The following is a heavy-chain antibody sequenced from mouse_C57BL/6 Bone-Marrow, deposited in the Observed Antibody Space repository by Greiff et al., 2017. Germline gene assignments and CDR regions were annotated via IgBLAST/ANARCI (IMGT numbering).Heavy chain of an antibody. CDR2: IDPANGNT. CDR3: ARDSSGYYYAMDY. J-gene: IGHJ4*01. CDR1: GFNIKNNY. D-gene: IGHD3-2*02. Sequence: VQLQQSVAELVRPGASVKLSCTASGFNIKNNYMHWVKQRPEQGLEWIGRIDPANGNTKYAPKFQGKDTITADPSSNTAYLQLSSLTSEDTAIYYCARDSSGYYYAMDYWGQGTSVTVSS. V-gene: IGHV14-3*01.